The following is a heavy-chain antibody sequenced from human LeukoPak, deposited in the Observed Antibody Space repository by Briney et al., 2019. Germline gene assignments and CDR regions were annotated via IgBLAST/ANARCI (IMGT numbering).Heavy chain of an antibody. D-gene: IGHD1-26*01. J-gene: IGHJ4*02. Sequence: GESLRLSCAASGFTFSSYEMNWVRQAPGKGLEWVSYISSSGSTIYYADSVKGRFTISRDNAKNSLSLQMNSLRAEDTAVYYCARVRSGSYYVFDSWGQGTLVTVSS. CDR3: ARVRSGSYYVFDS. CDR1: GFTFSSYE. CDR2: ISSSGSTI. V-gene: IGHV3-48*03.